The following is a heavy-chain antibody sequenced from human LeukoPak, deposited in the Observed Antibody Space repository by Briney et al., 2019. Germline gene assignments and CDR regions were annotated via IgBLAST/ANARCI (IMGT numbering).Heavy chain of an antibody. D-gene: IGHD2-15*01. CDR3: ARDLYCSGGSCYPFDY. Sequence: GGSLRLSCAASGFTFSSYGMHWVRQAPGEGLEWVAVISYDGSNKYYADSVKGRFTISRDNAKNSLYLQINSLRAEDTAVYYCARDLYCSGGSCYPFDYWGQGTLVTVSS. J-gene: IGHJ4*02. CDR2: ISYDGSNK. CDR1: GFTFSSYG. V-gene: IGHV3-30*03.